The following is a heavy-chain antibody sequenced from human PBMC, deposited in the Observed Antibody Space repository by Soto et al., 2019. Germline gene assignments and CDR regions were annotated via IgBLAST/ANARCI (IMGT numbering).Heavy chain of an antibody. Sequence: PSETLSLTCTVSGGSISSYYWSWIRQPPRKEQERIVYIYYSGSTNYNPSLKSRVTISVDTSKNQFSLKLSSVTAADTAVYYFARHRRCSGGSCYGVYFDYWGQGTLVTVSS. CDR2: IYYSGST. CDR3: ARHRRCSGGSCYGVYFDY. CDR1: GGSISSYY. V-gene: IGHV4-59*08. D-gene: IGHD2-15*01. J-gene: IGHJ4*02.